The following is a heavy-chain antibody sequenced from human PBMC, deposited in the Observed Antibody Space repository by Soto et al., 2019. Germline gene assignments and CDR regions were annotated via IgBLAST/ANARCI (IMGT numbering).Heavy chain of an antibody. CDR2: IYHSGST. CDR3: AREVDGNSSIHAFDI. J-gene: IGHJ3*02. D-gene: IGHD1-7*01. CDR1: GGSVSTYY. V-gene: IGHV4-59*02. Sequence: QVQLQESGPGLVKPSETLSLTCTVSGGSVSTYYWSWIRQPPGKGLEWIGYIYHSGSTNYNPSLKCRVTLSVDTSKNQFSFKLNSVTAADTAVYYCAREVDGNSSIHAFDIWGQGVKVTVS.